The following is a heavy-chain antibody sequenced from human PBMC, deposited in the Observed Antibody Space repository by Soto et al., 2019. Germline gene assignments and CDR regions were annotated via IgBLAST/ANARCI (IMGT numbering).Heavy chain of an antibody. V-gene: IGHV3-30*18. CDR1: GFTFSSYG. Sequence: GGSLRLSCAASGFTFSSYGMHWVRQAPGKGLEWVAVISYDGSNKYYADSVKGRFTTSRDNSKNTLYLQMNSLRAEDTAVYYCAKDNRARWFGESGFDYWGQGTLVTVSS. CDR2: ISYDGSNK. D-gene: IGHD3-10*01. J-gene: IGHJ4*02. CDR3: AKDNRARWFGESGFDY.